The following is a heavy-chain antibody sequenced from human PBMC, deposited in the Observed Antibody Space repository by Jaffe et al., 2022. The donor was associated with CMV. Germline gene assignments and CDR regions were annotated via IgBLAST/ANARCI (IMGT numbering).Heavy chain of an antibody. CDR2: ISWDGGST. J-gene: IGHJ3*02. Sequence: EVQLVESGGVVVQPGGSLRLSCAASGFTFDDYTMHWVRQAPGKGLEWVSLISWDGGSTYYADSVKGRFTISRDNSKNSLYLQMNSLRTEDTALYYCAKLVLRLLWFGNNDAFDIWGQGTMVTVSS. D-gene: IGHD3-10*01. CDR1: GFTFDDYT. CDR3: AKLVLRLLWFGNNDAFDI. V-gene: IGHV3-43*01.